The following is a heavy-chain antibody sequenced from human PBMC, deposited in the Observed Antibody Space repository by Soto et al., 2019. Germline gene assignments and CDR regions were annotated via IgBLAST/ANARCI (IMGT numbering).Heavy chain of an antibody. J-gene: IGHJ3*02. V-gene: IGHV4-34*01. CDR1: GGSFSGYY. CDR3: ARGFPRYCSSTSCYGRFGAFDI. D-gene: IGHD2-2*01. Sequence: SETLSLTCAVYGGSFSGYYWSWIRQPPGKGLEWIGEINHSGSTNYNPSLKSRVTISVDTSKNQSSLKLSSVTAADTAVYYCARGFPRYCSSTSCYGRFGAFDIWGQGTMVTV. CDR2: INHSGST.